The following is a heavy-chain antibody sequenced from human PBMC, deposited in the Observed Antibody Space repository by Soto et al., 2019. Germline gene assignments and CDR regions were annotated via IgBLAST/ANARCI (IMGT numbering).Heavy chain of an antibody. J-gene: IGHJ6*02. D-gene: IGHD3-10*01. Sequence: EVQLVETGGGLIQRGGSLRLSCAASGFTVSSNYMSWVRQAPGKGLEWVSVIYSGGSTYYADSVKGRFTISRDNSKNTLYLQMNSLRAEDTAVYYCARDLTFGELSPPDYGMDVWGQGTTVTVSS. CDR1: GFTVSSNY. V-gene: IGHV3-53*02. CDR3: ARDLTFGELSPPDYGMDV. CDR2: IYSGGST.